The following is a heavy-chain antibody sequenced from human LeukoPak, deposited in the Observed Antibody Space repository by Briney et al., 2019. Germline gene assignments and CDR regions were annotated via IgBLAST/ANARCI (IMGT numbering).Heavy chain of an antibody. CDR1: GYTLTELS. Sequence: ASVKVSCKVSGYTLTELSMHWVRQAPGKGLEWMGGFDPEDGETIYAQKFQGRVTITADKSTSTAYMELSSLRSEDTAVYYCARGPTYYYDSSGYAYFDYWGQGTLVTVSS. J-gene: IGHJ4*02. D-gene: IGHD3-22*01. CDR3: ARGPTYYYDSSGYAYFDY. CDR2: FDPEDGET. V-gene: IGHV1-24*01.